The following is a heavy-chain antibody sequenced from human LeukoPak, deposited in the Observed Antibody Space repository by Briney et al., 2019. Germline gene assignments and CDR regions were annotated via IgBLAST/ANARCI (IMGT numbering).Heavy chain of an antibody. CDR2: IWYDGSNK. CDR3: AKPGPTTYYYDSSGYKRAKFSDYFDY. D-gene: IGHD3-22*01. J-gene: IGHJ4*02. V-gene: IGHV3-33*06. CDR1: GFTFSSYG. Sequence: HPGGSLRLSCSASGFTFSSYGMHWVRQAPGKGLEWVAVIWYDGSNKYYADSVKGRFTISRDNSKNTLYLQVNSLRAEDTAVYYCAKPGPTTYYYDSSGYKRAKFSDYFDYWGQGTLVTVSS.